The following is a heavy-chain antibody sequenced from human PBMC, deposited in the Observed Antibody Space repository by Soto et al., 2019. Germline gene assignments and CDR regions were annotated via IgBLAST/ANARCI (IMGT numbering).Heavy chain of an antibody. D-gene: IGHD3-16*01. CDR2: IIPIFGTA. CDR1: GGTFNSYA. CDR3: AWELRPFDS. V-gene: IGHV1-69*06. J-gene: IGHJ4*02. Sequence: SVKVSCKASGGTFNSYAITWVRQAPGQGLEWMGGIIPIFGTANYAQKFQARVTITADTSTRTAYMELNSLRSEDTAVYCCAWELRPFDSWGQGTLVTVSS.